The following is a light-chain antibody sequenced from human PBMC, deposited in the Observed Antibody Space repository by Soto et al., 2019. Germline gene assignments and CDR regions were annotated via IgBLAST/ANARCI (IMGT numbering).Light chain of an antibody. V-gene: IGKV1-9*01. Sequence: IQLTQSPSSLSASVGDRVTITCRASQDISSFLAWYQQKPGKAPNLLIYAATSLQSGVPSRFSGSGSGTEFTLTISSLQPDDFATYYCQQYNSYPFGQGTKVDIK. CDR2: AAT. CDR3: QQYNSYP. J-gene: IGKJ1*01. CDR1: QDISSF.